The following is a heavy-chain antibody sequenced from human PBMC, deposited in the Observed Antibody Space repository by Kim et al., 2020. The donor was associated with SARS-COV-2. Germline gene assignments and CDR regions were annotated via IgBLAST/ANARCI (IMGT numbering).Heavy chain of an antibody. V-gene: IGHV1-18*01. CDR3: ARMSFLNHWFDP. Sequence: ASVKVSCKASGYTFTSYGISWVRQAPGQGLEWMGWFSAYNGNTNYAQKLQGRVTMTTDTSTSTAYMELRSLRSDDTAVYYCARMSFLNHWFDPWGQGTLVTVSS. CDR1: GYTFTSYG. CDR2: FSAYNGNT. D-gene: IGHD3-3*02. J-gene: IGHJ5*02.